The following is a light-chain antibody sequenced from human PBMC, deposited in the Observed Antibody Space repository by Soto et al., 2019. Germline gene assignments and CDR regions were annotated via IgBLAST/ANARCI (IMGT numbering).Light chain of an antibody. CDR1: QSLLYSSNNKNY. CDR3: QQYYSTPYT. Sequence: DIVLTQSPDSLAVSLGERATINCKSSQSLLYSSNNKNYLAWYQQKPGQPPRLLFYWASTRESGVPDRFSGSGSGTDFALTISSLQAEDVTVYYCQQYYSTPYTFGQGTKVDIK. CDR2: WAS. V-gene: IGKV4-1*01. J-gene: IGKJ2*01.